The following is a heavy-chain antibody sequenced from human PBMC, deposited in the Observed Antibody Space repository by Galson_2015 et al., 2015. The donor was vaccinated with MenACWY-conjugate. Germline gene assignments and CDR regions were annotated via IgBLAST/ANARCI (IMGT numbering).Heavy chain of an antibody. CDR1: RYTFKNYA. CDR2: INPVNGNT. Sequence: SVKVSCKASRYTFKNYAMQWVRQAPGQRLEWMGWINPVNGNTEYSQKFQGRVTITRDTSASTAHMELNSLRSEDTAVYYCAREGDSSPYGYWGQGTLVTVSS. D-gene: IGHD2-21*02. V-gene: IGHV1-3*01. J-gene: IGHJ4*02. CDR3: AREGDSSPYGY.